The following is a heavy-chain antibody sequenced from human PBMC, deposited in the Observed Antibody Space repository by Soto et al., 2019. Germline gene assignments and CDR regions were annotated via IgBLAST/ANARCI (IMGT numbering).Heavy chain of an antibody. CDR3: AREPASELNWFDP. J-gene: IGHJ5*02. D-gene: IGHD1-7*01. Sequence: LRLSCAASGFTFRSYSMNWVRQAPGKGLEWVSYISSSSSTIYYADSVKGRFTISRDNAKNSLYLQMNSLRDEDTAVYYCAREPASELNWFDPWSQGTLVTVSS. V-gene: IGHV3-48*02. CDR2: ISSSSSTI. CDR1: GFTFRSYS.